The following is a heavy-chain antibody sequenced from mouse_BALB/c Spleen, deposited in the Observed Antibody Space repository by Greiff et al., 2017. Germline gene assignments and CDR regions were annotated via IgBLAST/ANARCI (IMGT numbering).Heavy chain of an antibody. V-gene: IGHV5-17*02. CDR2: ISSGSSTI. J-gene: IGHJ4*01. D-gene: IGHD1-1*01. Sequence: EVQLQESGGGLVQPGGSRKLSCAASGFTFSSFGMHWVRQAPEKGLEWVAYISSGSSTIYYADTVKGRFTISRDNPKNTLFLQMTSLRSEDTAMYYCARPLLRSYAMDYWGQGTSVTVSS. CDR3: ARPLLRSYAMDY. CDR1: GFTFSSFG.